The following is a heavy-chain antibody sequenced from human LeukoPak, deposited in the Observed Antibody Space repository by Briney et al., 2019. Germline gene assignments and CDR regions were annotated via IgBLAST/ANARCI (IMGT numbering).Heavy chain of an antibody. CDR1: GYSFTSYW. J-gene: IGHJ4*02. CDR2: IYPGDSDT. D-gene: IGHD6-19*01. CDR3: ASLYSSGWQRGPLYYFDY. Sequence: GESLKISCKGSGYSFTSYWIGWVRQMPGKGLEWMGIIYPGDSDTRYSPSFQGQVTISADKSISTAYLQWSSLKASDTAMYYCASLYSSGWQRGPLYYFDYWGQGTLVTVSS. V-gene: IGHV5-51*01.